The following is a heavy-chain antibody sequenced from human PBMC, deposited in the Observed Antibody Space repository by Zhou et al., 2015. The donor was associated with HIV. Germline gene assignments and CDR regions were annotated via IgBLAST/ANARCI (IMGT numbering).Heavy chain of an antibody. CDR1: GGTFNSFA. CDR3: ARRSDISDYFDY. D-gene: IGHD3-3*02. J-gene: IGHJ4*02. V-gene: IGHV1-69*06. CDR2: IIPIFGAP. Sequence: QVQLVQSGAEVKKPGSSVRVSCKASGGTFNSFAISWVRQAPGQGLEWMGGIIPIFGAPTYAQKFQDKFAQKFQGRVTITADRSTNTAYMELRSLTSEDTAVYYCARRSDISDYFDYWGQGTLVTVSS.